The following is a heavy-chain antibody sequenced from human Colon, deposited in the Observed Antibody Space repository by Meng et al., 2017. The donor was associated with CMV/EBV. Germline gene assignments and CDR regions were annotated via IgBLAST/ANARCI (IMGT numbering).Heavy chain of an antibody. J-gene: IGHJ4*02. Sequence: CKASVYTFAIFGLTWVRQAPGQGLEWMGWISARNCDTNYAQKFQDRVTMTTDTSTKTAYIELRGLRSDDSAVYYCARAGAEVTTHFDFWGQGTLVTVSS. CDR2: ISARNCDT. D-gene: IGHD2-21*02. CDR3: ARAGAEVTTHFDF. V-gene: IGHV1-18*01. CDR1: VYTFAIFG.